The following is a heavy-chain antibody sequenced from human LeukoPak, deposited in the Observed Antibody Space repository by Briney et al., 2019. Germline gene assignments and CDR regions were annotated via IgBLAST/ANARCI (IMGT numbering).Heavy chain of an antibody. CDR1: GFTFSSCA. Sequence: PGGSLRLSCAASGFTFSSCAMSWVRQAPGKGLEWVSAISGSGGSTYYAGSVKGRFTISRDNSKDTLFLQMNSLRAEDTAVYYCAKGTHSSSPRDNWGQGTLVTVSS. J-gene: IGHJ4*02. D-gene: IGHD6-6*01. V-gene: IGHV3-23*01. CDR3: AKGTHSSSPRDN. CDR2: ISGSGGST.